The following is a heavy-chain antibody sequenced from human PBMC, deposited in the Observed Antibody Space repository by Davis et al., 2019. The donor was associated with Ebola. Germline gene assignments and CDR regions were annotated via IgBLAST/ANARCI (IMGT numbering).Heavy chain of an antibody. Sequence: MPSETLSLTCAVYGGSFSGYYWSWIRPPPRKGLEWIGEINHSGSTNYNPSLKSRVTMSLGTSENQFSLKLTSVTAADTAVYYCAREAEVDGSIFFLHWGQGTLVTVSS. V-gene: IGHV4-34*01. D-gene: IGHD3-10*01. CDR3: AREAEVDGSIFFLH. CDR2: INHSGST. CDR1: GGSFSGYY. J-gene: IGHJ1*01.